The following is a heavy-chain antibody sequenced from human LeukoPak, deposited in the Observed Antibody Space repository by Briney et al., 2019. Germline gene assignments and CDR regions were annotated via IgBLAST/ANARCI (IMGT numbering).Heavy chain of an antibody. D-gene: IGHD1-7*01. CDR3: ARMNYVSSGWGAPFDY. CDR1: GFIFSTYN. CDR2: IRSGGTNT. Sequence: GGSLRLSCAASGFIFSTYNMNWVRQAPGKGLEWVSYIRSGGTNTDYTGSVKGRFTISRDNAKNSLYLQMNSLRAEDTAVYYCARMNYVSSGWGAPFDYWGQGTLVTVSS. V-gene: IGHV3-48*04. J-gene: IGHJ4*02.